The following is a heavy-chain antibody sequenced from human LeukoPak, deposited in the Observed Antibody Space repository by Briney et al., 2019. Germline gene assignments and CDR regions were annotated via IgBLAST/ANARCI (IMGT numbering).Heavy chain of an antibody. CDR3: ARIGDSSGYYYYYYYMDV. Sequence: ASVTVSCKASGYTFTGYYMHWVRQAPGQGLEWMGWINPNSGGTNYAQKFQGRVTMTMDTSISTAYMELSRLRSDDTAVYYCARIGDSSGYYYYYYYMDVWGKGTTVTISS. D-gene: IGHD3-22*01. V-gene: IGHV1-2*02. CDR1: GYTFTGYY. CDR2: INPNSGGT. J-gene: IGHJ6*03.